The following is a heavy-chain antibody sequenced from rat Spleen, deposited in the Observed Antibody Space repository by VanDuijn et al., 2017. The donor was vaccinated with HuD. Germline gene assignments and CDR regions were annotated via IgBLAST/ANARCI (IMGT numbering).Heavy chain of an antibody. CDR1: GFTFSTFA. D-gene: IGHD1-12*02. CDR3: ATDGYYDGTYYSVYVMDA. J-gene: IGHJ4*01. Sequence: EVQLVESGGGLVQPGRSMKLSCAASGFTFSTFAMAWVRQAPTKGLEWVASISPTGGRSNYRDSVKGRFTISRDNAKSTLYLQMDSLRSEDSATYYCATDGYYDGTYYSVYVMDAWGQGASVTVSS. V-gene: IGHV5-19*01. CDR2: ISPTGGRS.